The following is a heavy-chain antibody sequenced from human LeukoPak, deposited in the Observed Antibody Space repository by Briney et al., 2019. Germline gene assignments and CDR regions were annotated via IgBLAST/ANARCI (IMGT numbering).Heavy chain of an antibody. J-gene: IGHJ3*02. V-gene: IGHV3-48*04. CDR2: ISSSGSTI. CDR1: GFTFSSYS. Sequence: GGSLRLSCAASGFTFSSYSMNWVRQAPGKGLGWVSYISSSGSTIYYADSVKGRFTISRDNAKNSLYLQMNSLRAEDTAVYYCARGARYCTSTSCSSLRAVDIWGQGTMVTVSS. D-gene: IGHD2-2*01. CDR3: ARGARYCTSTSCSSLRAVDI.